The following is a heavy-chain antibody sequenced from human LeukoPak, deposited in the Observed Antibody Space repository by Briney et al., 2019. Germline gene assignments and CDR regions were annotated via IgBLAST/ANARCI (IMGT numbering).Heavy chain of an antibody. CDR1: GYTFTGYY. D-gene: IGHD3-16*01. J-gene: IGHJ4*02. CDR3: ARDLGHYDFDS. CDR2: IQSNSAGT. Sequence: GASVKVSCKASGYTFTGYYICWVRQAPGQGLEWMGWIQSNSAGTNYAQKFQGRVTMTRDTSISTAYMELTGLRSDDTAVYYCARDLGHYDFDSWGQGTLVTVSS. V-gene: IGHV1-2*02.